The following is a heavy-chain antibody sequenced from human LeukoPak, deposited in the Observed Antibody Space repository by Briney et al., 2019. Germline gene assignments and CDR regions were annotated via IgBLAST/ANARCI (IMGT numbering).Heavy chain of an antibody. V-gene: IGHV1-8*01. Sequence: GASVKVSCKASGYTFTSYDINWVRQATGQGLEWMGWMNPNSGNTGYAQKFQGRVTMTRNTSISTAYMELSSLRSEDTAVYYCARDSGAAGIVDYWGQGTLVTVSS. CDR1: GYTFTSYD. CDR3: ARDSGAAGIVDY. CDR2: MNPNSGNT. J-gene: IGHJ4*02. D-gene: IGHD6-13*01.